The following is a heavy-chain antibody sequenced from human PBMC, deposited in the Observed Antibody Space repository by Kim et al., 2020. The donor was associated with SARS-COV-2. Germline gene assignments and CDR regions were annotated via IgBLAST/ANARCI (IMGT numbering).Heavy chain of an antibody. Sequence: GGSLRLSCAASGFTFSNAWMSWVRQAPGKGLEWVGRIKSKTDGGTTDYAAPVKGRFTITRDDSKNTLYLQMNSLKTEDTAVYYCTTRSIPPYYYGMDVWGQGTTVTVSS. CDR1: GFTFSNAW. D-gene: IGHD2-2*02. CDR3: TTRSIPPYYYGMDV. V-gene: IGHV3-15*01. CDR2: IKSKTDGGTT. J-gene: IGHJ6*02.